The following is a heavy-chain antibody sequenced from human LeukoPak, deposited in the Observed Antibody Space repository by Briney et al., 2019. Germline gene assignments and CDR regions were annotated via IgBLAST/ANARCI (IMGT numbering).Heavy chain of an antibody. CDR1: GFAFSSYA. D-gene: IGHD3-22*01. CDR2: ISATGGST. CDR3: ANVSTDSRGYYQK. Sequence: GGSLRLSCAASGFAFSSYAMSWVRQAPGKGLEWVSTISATGGSTYYADSLKGRFTVSRYNSKNTLYLQMNSLRAEDTAVHYCANVSTDSRGYYQKWGQGTLVTVSS. J-gene: IGHJ4*02. V-gene: IGHV3-23*01.